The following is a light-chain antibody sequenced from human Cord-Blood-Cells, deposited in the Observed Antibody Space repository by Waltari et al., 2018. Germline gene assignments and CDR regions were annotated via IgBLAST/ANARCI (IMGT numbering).Light chain of an antibody. V-gene: IGLV2-14*01. CDR1: SSDVGGYNY. J-gene: IGLJ3*02. Sequence: QSALTQPASVSGSPGQSITISCPGPSSDVGGYNYVSWYQQHPGKAPQLMIYDVSKRPSGVSNRFSGSKSGNTASLTISGLQAEDEADYYCSSYTSSSTLVFGGGTKLTVL. CDR2: DVS. CDR3: SSYTSSSTLV.